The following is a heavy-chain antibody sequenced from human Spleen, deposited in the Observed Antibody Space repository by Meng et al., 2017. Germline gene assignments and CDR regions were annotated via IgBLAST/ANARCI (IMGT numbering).Heavy chain of an antibody. D-gene: IGHD6-13*01. Sequence: QVEWVEDGAEGKKPGASVKVSCKPSGYNFPDYYIHWVRRAPGQGLEWMGRIDPKTGDTHYALKFQGRVTMTGDTSISTAYMELSGLRSDDTAMYYCARDEDISAAGKLFGDYWGHGTLVTVSS. J-gene: IGHJ4*01. CDR3: ARDEDISAAGKLFGDY. CDR1: GYNFPDYY. CDR2: IDPKTGDT. V-gene: IGHV1-2*06.